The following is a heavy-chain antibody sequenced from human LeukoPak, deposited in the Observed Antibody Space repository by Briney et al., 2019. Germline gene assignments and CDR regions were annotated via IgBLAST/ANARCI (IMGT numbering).Heavy chain of an antibody. D-gene: IGHD3-22*01. V-gene: IGHV4-39*01. CDR1: GGSISSGTYF. CDR2: ICYSGST. CDR3: ARLKRVGYFDY. Sequence: SETLSLTCTASGGSISSGTYFWGWIRQPPGKGLEWIGNICYSGSTYYNPSLKSRVTISLDTSKNQFSPKLYSVTAADTAVYYCARLKRVGYFDYWGQGTLVTVSS. J-gene: IGHJ4*02.